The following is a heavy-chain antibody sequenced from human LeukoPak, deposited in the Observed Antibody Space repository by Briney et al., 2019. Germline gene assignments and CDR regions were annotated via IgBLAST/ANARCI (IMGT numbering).Heavy chain of an antibody. CDR1: GFTFSSYW. CDR2: IKQDGREK. Sequence: TGGSLRLSCAAPGFTFSSYWMSSVRQAPGKGLERVSNIKQDGREKYYVDSVKGRFTISRDKAKNSLYLQMNSLRAEDTAVYYCARVARADYVWGSYRYGYYFDYWGQGTLVTVSS. CDR3: ARVARADYVWGSYRYGYYFDY. J-gene: IGHJ4*02. V-gene: IGHV3-7*01. D-gene: IGHD3-16*02.